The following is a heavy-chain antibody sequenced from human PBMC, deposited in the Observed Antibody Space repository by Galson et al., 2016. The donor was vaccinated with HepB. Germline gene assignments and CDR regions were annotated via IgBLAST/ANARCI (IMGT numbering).Heavy chain of an antibody. J-gene: IGHJ5*02. V-gene: IGHV4-4*07. CDR2: IFSIGTT. CDR1: GGSFTSYY. D-gene: IGHD6-19*01. CDR3: ARLFGSGWYVRGTGFDV. Sequence: ETLSLTCTVSGGSFTSYYWSWIRQPAGKGLGWIGRIFSIGTTDYNPSLKGPVTMSVDTSKNQFSLQLRSVTATDTAVFSCARLFGSGWYVRGTGFDVWGLGTLVT.